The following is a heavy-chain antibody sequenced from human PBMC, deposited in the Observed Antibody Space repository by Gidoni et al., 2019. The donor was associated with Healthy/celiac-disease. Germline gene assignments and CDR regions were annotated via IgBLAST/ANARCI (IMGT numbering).Heavy chain of an antibody. J-gene: IGHJ6*02. Sequence: EVQLVESGAGLVKPGGSLRLSCAASGFTFSTHSMNWVRQAPGNGLEWVSSISSSSSYIYYADSVKGRFTISRDKAKKSLYLQMNSLRAEDTAVYYCARDLWIQLDYYYYGMDVWGQGTTVTVSS. CDR1: GFTFSTHS. V-gene: IGHV3-21*01. CDR3: ARDLWIQLDYYYYGMDV. D-gene: IGHD5-18*01. CDR2: ISSSSSYI.